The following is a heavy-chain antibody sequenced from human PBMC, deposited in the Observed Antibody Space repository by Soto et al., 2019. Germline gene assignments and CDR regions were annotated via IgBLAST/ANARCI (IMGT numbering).Heavy chain of an antibody. V-gene: IGHV4-31*03. CDR1: GGSISSGNYF. CDR2: MYYSGTT. D-gene: IGHD6-6*01. J-gene: IGHJ3*01. CDR3: AKWTAQGKTIAARPRSNWGKDAFDV. Sequence: QVQLQESGPGLVKPSQTLSLTCTVSGGSISSGNYFWSWIRQHPGKGLEWIGFMYYSGTTHYNPSLRSRVTISVDPSRNQCSLKLSSVTAAATAVYYCAKWTAQGKTIAARPRSNWGKDAFDVWGQGTMVTVSS.